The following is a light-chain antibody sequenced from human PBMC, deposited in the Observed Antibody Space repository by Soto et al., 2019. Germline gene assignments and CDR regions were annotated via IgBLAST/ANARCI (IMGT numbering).Light chain of an antibody. V-gene: IGLV2-14*01. CDR3: TSYTTSNTVI. CDR2: EMT. J-gene: IGLJ2*01. Sequence: QSALTQPASVSGSPGQSITMTCTGTSNDVGGYTFVSWYQQHPGKAPKLLIYEMTNRPSGVSSRFSASKSGNTASLTISGLQADDEALYYCTSYTTSNTVIFGGGTKVTVL. CDR1: SNDVGGYTF.